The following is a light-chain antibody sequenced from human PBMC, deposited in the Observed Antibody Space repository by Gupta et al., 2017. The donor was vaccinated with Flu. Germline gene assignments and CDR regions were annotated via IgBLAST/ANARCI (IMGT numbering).Light chain of an antibody. J-gene: IGKJ2*01. CDR3: QHRDSTPIT. V-gene: IGKV1-39*01. CDR2: AAS. Sequence: DIQMTQSPSSLSASVGDRVTITCRASQSISSYLNWYQQKPGKAPKLLIYAASSLQSGVPSRFSGSGSGTDFTLTISSLQPEDFATYYCQHRDSTPITFGQGTKLDIK. CDR1: QSISSY.